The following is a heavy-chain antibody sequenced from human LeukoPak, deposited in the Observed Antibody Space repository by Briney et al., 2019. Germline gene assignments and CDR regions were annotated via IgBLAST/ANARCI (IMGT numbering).Heavy chain of an antibody. CDR3: ARSWDYRYGGSRWAFDI. D-gene: IGHD1-26*01. J-gene: IGHJ3*02. CDR2: IYYSGST. CDR1: SGSISSYY. V-gene: IGHV4-59*01. Sequence: SETLSLTCTVYSGSISSYYWSWIRQPPGKGLEWIGYIYYSGSTNYNPSLKSRVTISVDTSNMQSSLKLSSVYMELSGLNCGARSWDYRYGGSRWAFDIWGQGTMVTVSS.